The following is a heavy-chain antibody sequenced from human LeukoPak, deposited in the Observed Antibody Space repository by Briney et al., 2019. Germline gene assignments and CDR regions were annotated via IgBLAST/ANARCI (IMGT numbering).Heavy chain of an antibody. Sequence: SETLSLTCTVSGGSISSYYWSWIRQPPGKGLEWIGYIYYSGSTYYNPSLKSRVTISVDTSKNQFSLKLSSVTAADTAVYYCASTPYYYVWGSYRYALYFDYWGQGTLVTVSS. CDR1: GGSISSYY. D-gene: IGHD3-16*02. CDR3: ASTPYYYVWGSYRYALYFDY. J-gene: IGHJ4*02. CDR2: IYYSGST. V-gene: IGHV4-59*06.